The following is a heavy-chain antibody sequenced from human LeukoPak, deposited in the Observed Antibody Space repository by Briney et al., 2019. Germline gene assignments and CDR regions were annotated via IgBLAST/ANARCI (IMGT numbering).Heavy chain of an antibody. D-gene: IGHD3-9*01. CDR2: ISWNSGSI. CDR1: GFTFDDYA. J-gene: IGHJ4*02. CDR3: AKGAEILTGYSDSISIHFDY. Sequence: GGSLRLSCAASGFTFDDYAMHWVRQAPGKGLEWVSGISWNSGSIGYADSVKGRFTISRDNAKNSLYLQMNSLRAEDTALYYCAKGAEILTGYSDSISIHFDYWGQGTLVTVSS. V-gene: IGHV3-9*01.